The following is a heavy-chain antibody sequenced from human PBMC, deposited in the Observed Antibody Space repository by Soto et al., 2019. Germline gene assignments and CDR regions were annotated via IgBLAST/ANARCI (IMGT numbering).Heavy chain of an antibody. CDR1: GFTFSSYS. J-gene: IGHJ6*02. V-gene: IGHV3-21*01. CDR2: ISSSSSYI. D-gene: IGHD3-10*01. Sequence: PGGSLRLSCAASGFTFSSYSMNWVRQAPGKGLEWVSSISSSSSYIYYADSVKGRFTISRDNAKNSLYLQMNSLRAEDTAVYYCARDLVVRGVHTIYYYYYGMDVWGQGTTVTVSS. CDR3: ARDLVVRGVHTIYYYYYGMDV.